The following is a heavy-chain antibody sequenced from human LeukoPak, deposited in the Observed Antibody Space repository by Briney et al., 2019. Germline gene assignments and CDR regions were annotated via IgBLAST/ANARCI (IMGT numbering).Heavy chain of an antibody. CDR2: INPSGGST. Sequence: ASVKVSCKASGYTFTSYYMHWVRQAPGQGLEWMGIINPSGGSTSYAQKFQGRVTITADESTSTAYMELSSLRSEDTAVYYCARDTGSGYCSGGRCRGAFDIWGQGTMVTVSS. V-gene: IGHV1-46*01. D-gene: IGHD2-15*01. J-gene: IGHJ3*02. CDR1: GYTFTSYY. CDR3: ARDTGSGYCSGGRCRGAFDI.